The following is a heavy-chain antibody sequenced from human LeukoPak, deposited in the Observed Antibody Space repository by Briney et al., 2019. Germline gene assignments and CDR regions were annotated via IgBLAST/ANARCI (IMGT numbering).Heavy chain of an antibody. D-gene: IGHD1-20*01. CDR1: GGSISSYY. Sequence: PSETLSLTCAVYGGSISSYYWSWIRQPAGKGLEWIGRIYTSGSTNYNPSLKSRVTMSVDTSKNQFSLKLSSVTAADTAVYYCARTGGRGITGTDSPYYFDYWGQGTLVTVSS. CDR3: ARTGGRGITGTDSPYYFDY. CDR2: IYTSGST. J-gene: IGHJ4*02. V-gene: IGHV4-59*10.